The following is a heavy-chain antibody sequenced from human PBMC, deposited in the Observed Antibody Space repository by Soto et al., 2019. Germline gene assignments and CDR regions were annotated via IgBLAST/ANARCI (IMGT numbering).Heavy chain of an antibody. Sequence: SETLSLTSTVACGSISSYYWSWIRQPPGKGLEWIGYIYYSGSTNYNPSLKSRVTISIDRSKNQFSLKLSSVADADTAVYYCARVPDYWGQGILVTVSS. J-gene: IGHJ4*02. D-gene: IGHD2-2*01. CDR3: ARVPDY. V-gene: IGHV4-59*12. CDR2: IYYSGST. CDR1: CGSISSYY.